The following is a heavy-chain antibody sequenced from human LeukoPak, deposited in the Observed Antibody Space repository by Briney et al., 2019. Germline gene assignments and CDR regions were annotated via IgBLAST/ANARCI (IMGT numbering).Heavy chain of an antibody. CDR1: GFSLSNARMG. CDR2: IFSNDEK. J-gene: IGHJ6*03. V-gene: IGHV2-26*01. Sequence: ESGPTLVNPTETLTLTCTVSGFSLSNARMGVNWIRQPPGKALEWLAHIFSNDEKSYSTSLKSRLTISKDTSKSQVVLTMTNMDPVDTATYCCARTLLDYYMDVWGKGTTVTVSS. CDR3: ARTLLDYYMDV.